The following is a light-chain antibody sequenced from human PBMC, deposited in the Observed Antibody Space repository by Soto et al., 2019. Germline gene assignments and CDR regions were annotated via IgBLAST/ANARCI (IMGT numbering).Light chain of an antibody. CDR2: SAS. J-gene: IGKJ4*02. Sequence: DIVMTLSPTSLSVSAGDRVTLTCRASQTVIRPLAWYLQKPGKAPKLLIYSASTRTSGIPARFSGSGSGTEFTLSISSLQSEDFAIYYCQQYNSWPDTFGGGTKVDIK. CDR1: QTVIRP. CDR3: QQYNSWPDT. V-gene: IGKV3-15*01.